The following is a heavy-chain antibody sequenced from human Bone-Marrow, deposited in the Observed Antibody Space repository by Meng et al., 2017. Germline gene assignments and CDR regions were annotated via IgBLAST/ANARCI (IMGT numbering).Heavy chain of an antibody. D-gene: IGHD2-8*01. Sequence: GESLKISCAASGFTFSSYEMHWVRQAPGKGLEWVSYISGSGRDIYYADSVKGRFTISRDNAKNSLYLQMNSLGVEDTAVYYCAREGYCANEICNPLYGMDVWGQGTTVTVSS. CDR3: AREGYCANEICNPLYGMDV. V-gene: IGHV3-48*03. J-gene: IGHJ6*02. CDR2: ISGSGRDI. CDR1: GFTFSSYE.